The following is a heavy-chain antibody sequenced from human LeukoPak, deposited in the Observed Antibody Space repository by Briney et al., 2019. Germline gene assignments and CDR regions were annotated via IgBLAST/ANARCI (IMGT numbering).Heavy chain of an antibody. CDR1: GFTFSNFA. Sequence: GGSLRLSCAASGFTFSNFAMGWVRQAPGKGLEWVSAFSGSGDRTYYADSVKGRFTISRDNSKNTLYLQLNTLRAEDTAVYYRAKDLGGTYLDTIGYWGQGTLVTVSS. CDR3: AKDLGGTYLDTIGY. CDR2: FSGSGDRT. V-gene: IGHV3-23*01. J-gene: IGHJ4*02. D-gene: IGHD5-18*01.